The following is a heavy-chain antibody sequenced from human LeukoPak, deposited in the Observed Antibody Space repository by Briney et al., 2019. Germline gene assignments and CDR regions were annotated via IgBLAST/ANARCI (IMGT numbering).Heavy chain of an antibody. V-gene: IGHV3-33*01. D-gene: IGHD2-15*01. CDR1: GFTFSSYA. CDR2: IWYDGSNK. Sequence: GGSLRLSCAASGFTFSSYAMHWVRQAPGKGLQWMAVIWYDGSNKYYADSVKGRFTISRDNSKNTLYLQMNSLRAEDTAVYYCCSILAAGQDDYWGQGTLVTVSS. CDR3: CSILAAGQDDY. J-gene: IGHJ4*02.